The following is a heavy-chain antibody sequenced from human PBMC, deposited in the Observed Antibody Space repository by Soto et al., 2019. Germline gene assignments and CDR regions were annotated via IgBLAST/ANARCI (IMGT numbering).Heavy chain of an antibody. CDR1: GFSLSNARMG. Sequence: GSGPTLVNPTETLTLTCTVSGFSLSNARMGVSWIRQPPGKALEWLAHIFSNDEKSYSTSLKSRPTISKDTSKSQVVLTMTSMDPVDTATYYCARIPSYYDILTGYYSRYYFDYWGQGTLVTVSS. CDR2: IFSNDEK. D-gene: IGHD3-9*01. J-gene: IGHJ4*02. V-gene: IGHV2-26*01. CDR3: ARIPSYYDILTGYYSRYYFDY.